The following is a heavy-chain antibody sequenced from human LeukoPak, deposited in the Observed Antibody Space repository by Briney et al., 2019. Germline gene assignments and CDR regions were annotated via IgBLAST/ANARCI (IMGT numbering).Heavy chain of an antibody. Sequence: SETLSLTCAVYGGSFSGYYWSWVRQPPGKGLEWIGEINHSGSTNYNPSLKSRGTISVDTTKNQFSLKLSSVTAADTAVYYCARAWSGPRHWFDPWGQGTLVTVSS. CDR1: GGSFSGYY. CDR2: INHSGST. J-gene: IGHJ5*02. D-gene: IGHD3-3*01. CDR3: ARAWSGPRHWFDP. V-gene: IGHV4-34*01.